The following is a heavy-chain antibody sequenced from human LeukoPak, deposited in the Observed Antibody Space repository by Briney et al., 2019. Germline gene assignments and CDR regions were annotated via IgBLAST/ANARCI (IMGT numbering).Heavy chain of an antibody. CDR1: GGSFSGYY. CDR3: ARRTTVVTGVRASDI. CDR2: INHSGST. D-gene: IGHD4-17*01. J-gene: IGHJ3*02. Sequence: SETLSLTCAVYGGSFSGYYWSWIRQPPGKGLEWIGEINHSGSTNYNPSLKSRVTISVDTSKNQFSLKLSSVTAADTAVYYCARRTTVVTGVRASDIWGQGTMVTVSP. V-gene: IGHV4-34*01.